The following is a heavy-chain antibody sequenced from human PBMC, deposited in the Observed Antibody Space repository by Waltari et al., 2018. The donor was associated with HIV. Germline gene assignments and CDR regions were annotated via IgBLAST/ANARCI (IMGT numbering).Heavy chain of an antibody. D-gene: IGHD2-15*01. CDR3: AREGIVAAPFDF. CDR2: ISRDGSSK. V-gene: IGHV3-30*01. J-gene: IGHJ4*02. Sequence: QVQLVESGGGLVQPGGSLRLSCAASGFIFRDFAIHWDRQAPGKGLGWVAVISRDGSSKYYADSVQGRFTISRDNSKNSLHLHMNSLRPKDTAVYYCAREGIVAAPFDFWGLGTLVTVSS. CDR1: GFIFRDFA.